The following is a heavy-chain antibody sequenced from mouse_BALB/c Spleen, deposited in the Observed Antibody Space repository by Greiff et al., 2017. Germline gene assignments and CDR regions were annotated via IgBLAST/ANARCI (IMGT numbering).Heavy chain of an antibody. CDR1: GFSLTSYG. CDR2: IWAGGST. D-gene: IGHD2-1*01. Sequence: VQVVESGPGLVAPSQSLSITCTVSGFSLTSYGLHWVRQPPGKGLEWLGVIWAGGSTNYNSALMSRLSISKDNSKSHVFLKMNSLQTDDTAMYYCASYGNYPLYAMDYWGQGTSVTVSS. J-gene: IGHJ4*01. CDR3: ASYGNYPLYAMDY. V-gene: IGHV2-9*02.